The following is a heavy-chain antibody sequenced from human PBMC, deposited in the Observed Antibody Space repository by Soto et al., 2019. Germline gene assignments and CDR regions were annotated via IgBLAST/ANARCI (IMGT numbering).Heavy chain of an antibody. CDR1: GFPFSTYA. Sequence: EVQLLESGGNLVQPGGSLRLSCAGSGFPFSTYAVSWVRQTPGKGLEWVSAISPTGGSTYYAASVRGRFTISRANSKSTVLLQMTALRAGDTAIYYCANAKRSMLPTTTVGLDYWGQATVLSFSS. CDR2: ISPTGGST. J-gene: IGHJ4*02. D-gene: IGHD4-4*01. CDR3: ANAKRSMLPTTTVGLDY. V-gene: IGHV3-23*01.